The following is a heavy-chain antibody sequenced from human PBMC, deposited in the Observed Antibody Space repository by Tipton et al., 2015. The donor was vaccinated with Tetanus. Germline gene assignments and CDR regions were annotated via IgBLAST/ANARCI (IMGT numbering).Heavy chain of an antibody. CDR3: ARFYCGSACHSPYCSGMGV. J-gene: IGHJ6*02. CDR2: VYPTGST. V-gene: IGHV4-61*01. CDR1: GASVSGGTDY. Sequence: TPSLTCTVSGASVSGGTDYWTWIRQSPGKGLEWIGHVYPTGSTYYNPSLENRITLSVDRSRNQFSLNMRSGITGDMAVHYCARFYCGSACHSPYCSGMGVWGQGTAVTVS. D-gene: IGHD2-21*02.